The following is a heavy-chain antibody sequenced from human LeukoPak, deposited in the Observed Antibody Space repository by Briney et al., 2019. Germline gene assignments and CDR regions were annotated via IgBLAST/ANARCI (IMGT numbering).Heavy chain of an antibody. CDR1: SGSISSGTYY. CDR3: ARGVYGSGSYYAY. V-gene: IGHV4-61*02. CDR2: IYSSGST. D-gene: IGHD3-10*01. J-gene: IGHJ4*02. Sequence: SETLSLTCTVSSGSISSGTYYWSWIRQPADTGLEWIGRIYSSGSTNYNPSLKSRVTISVDTSKNQFSLKLSSVTAADTAVYYCARGVYGSGSYYAYWGQGTLVTVSS.